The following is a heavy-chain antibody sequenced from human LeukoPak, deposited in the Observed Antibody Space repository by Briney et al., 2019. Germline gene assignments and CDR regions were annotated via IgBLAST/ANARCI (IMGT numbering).Heavy chain of an antibody. CDR2: ISGSGGST. J-gene: IGHJ4*02. D-gene: IGHD3-10*01. CDR3: AKVTMVRGVIRAFDY. Sequence: PGGSLRLSCAASAFTFSSYSMSWVRHAPGKGLEWVSAISGSGGSTYYADSVKGRFTISRDNSKNTLYLQMNSLRAEDTAVYYCAKVTMVRGVIRAFDYWGQGTLVTVSS. V-gene: IGHV3-23*01. CDR1: AFTFSSYS.